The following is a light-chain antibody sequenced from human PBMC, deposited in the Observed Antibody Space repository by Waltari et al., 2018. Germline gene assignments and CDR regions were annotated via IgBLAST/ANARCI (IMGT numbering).Light chain of an antibody. CDR2: LNSDGGH. Sequence: LVLTQSPYASASLAASPQQTGTLSSGHSGSPIAGHHQHPAKGPRFLMNLNSDGGHIKGDGIPDRFSGSSSGAERSRISSSLQSEDEADYYCQTWGIGKVIFGGGTKLTVL. CDR3: QTWGIGKVI. CDR1: SGHSGSP. V-gene: IGLV4-69*02. J-gene: IGLJ2*01.